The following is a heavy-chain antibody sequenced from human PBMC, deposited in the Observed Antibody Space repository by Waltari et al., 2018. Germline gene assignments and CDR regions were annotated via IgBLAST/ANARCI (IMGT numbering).Heavy chain of an antibody. CDR1: GCSISSSY. D-gene: IGHD6-6*01. CDR3: ARIDQAARSAYFDY. V-gene: IGHV4-59*01. Sequence: QVQLQESGPGLVKPSETLSLTCTVSGCSISSSYRSWIRPPPRKGLEWIGYIYYSGSTNYNPALKSRVTISVDTSKNQFSLKLSSVTAADTAVYYCARIDQAARSAYFDYWGQGTLVTVSS. J-gene: IGHJ4*02. CDR2: IYYSGST.